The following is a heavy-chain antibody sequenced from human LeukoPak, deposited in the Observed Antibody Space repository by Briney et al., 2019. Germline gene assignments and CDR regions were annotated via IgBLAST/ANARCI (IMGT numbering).Heavy chain of an antibody. V-gene: IGHV4-59*02. CDR1: GGSVSSYY. CDR3: ARTTEGYCRGRSCYSYYYYMDV. J-gene: IGHJ6*03. Sequence: SETLSLTCTVSGGSVSSYYWSWIRQPPGKGLEWIGYIYYSGSTYYNPSLKSRVTISVDTSKNQFSLKLSSVTAADTAVYYCARTTEGYCRGRSCYSYYYYMDVWGKGTTVTVSS. D-gene: IGHD2-15*01. CDR2: IYYSGST.